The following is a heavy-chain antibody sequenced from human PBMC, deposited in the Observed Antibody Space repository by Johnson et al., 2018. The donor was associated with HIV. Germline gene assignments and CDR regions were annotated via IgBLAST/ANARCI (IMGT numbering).Heavy chain of an antibody. CDR1: GFTFSSYD. J-gene: IGHJ3*02. CDR2: IGPAGDT. D-gene: IGHD4-23*01. V-gene: IGHV3-13*01. CDR3: AREAQTHAFDI. Sequence: VQLVESGGGLVQPGGSLRLSCAASGFTFSSYDMHWVRQATGKGLEWVSAIGPAGDTYYPGSVKGRFTISSENAKHSLYLQMNSLRAGDTAVYYCAREAQTHAFDIWGQGTMVTVSS.